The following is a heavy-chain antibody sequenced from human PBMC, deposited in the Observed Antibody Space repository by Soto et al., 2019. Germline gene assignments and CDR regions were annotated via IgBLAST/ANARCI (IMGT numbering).Heavy chain of an antibody. CDR2: ININSGGT. CDR1: GYTFIGYY. D-gene: IGHD3-9*01. Sequence: GASVKVSCKASGYTFIGYYMHWVRQAPGQGLEWMGWININSGGTSYAQRFQGRVTMTRDTSISTAYMELTRLTFDDTAVYFCARDSSYDILTGYSRNAFAIWGQGTMVTVSS. J-gene: IGHJ3*02. V-gene: IGHV1-2*02. CDR3: ARDSSYDILTGYSRNAFAI.